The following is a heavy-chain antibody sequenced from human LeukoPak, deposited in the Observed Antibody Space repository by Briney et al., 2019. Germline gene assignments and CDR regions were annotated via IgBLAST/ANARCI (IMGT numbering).Heavy chain of an antibody. D-gene: IGHD4-17*01. V-gene: IGHV3-72*01. CDR3: ARGPTVTFNYHYGMDV. CDR2: TRTKAKDYTT. Sequence: PGGSLRLSCATSGFTFSDHYMDWVRQAPGKGREWVARTRTKAKDYTTEYAASVKGRFTVSRDESMHSLYLQMNSLKTEDTAVYYCARGPTVTFNYHYGMDVWGQGTTVTVSS. CDR1: GFTFSDHY. J-gene: IGHJ6*02.